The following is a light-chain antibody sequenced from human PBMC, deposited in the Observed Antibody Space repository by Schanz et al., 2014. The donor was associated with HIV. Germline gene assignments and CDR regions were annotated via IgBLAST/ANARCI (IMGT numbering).Light chain of an antibody. J-gene: IGLJ3*02. CDR2: VNH. V-gene: IGLV1-51*01. CDR3: GTWDSSLRAVV. Sequence: QSVLTQPPSMSAAPGQRVTISCAGSAFNIGQNYVSWFQQFPGTAPKLLIYVNHQRPSDIPDRFSGSKTGTSATLAIVGLQIGDEADYYCGTWDSSLRAVVFGGGTKLTVL. CDR1: AFNIGQNY.